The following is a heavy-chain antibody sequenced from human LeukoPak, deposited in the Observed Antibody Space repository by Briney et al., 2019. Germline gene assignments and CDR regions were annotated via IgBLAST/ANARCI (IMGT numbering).Heavy chain of an antibody. Sequence: TSETLSLTCPVSGGSISSTSYYCGWIRQPPGKGLEWIGSIYYSGSTYYKRTLKSRVTISVDTSKNPFSLKLSSVTAADTAVYYCARRRRIAVAGLGGYFDYWGQGTLVTVSS. CDR3: ARRRRIAVAGLGGYFDY. V-gene: IGHV4-39*01. D-gene: IGHD6-19*01. CDR1: GGSISSTSYY. CDR2: IYYSGST. J-gene: IGHJ4*02.